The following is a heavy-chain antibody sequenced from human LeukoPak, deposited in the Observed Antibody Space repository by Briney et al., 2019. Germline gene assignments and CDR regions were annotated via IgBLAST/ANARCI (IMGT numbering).Heavy chain of an antibody. D-gene: IGHD3-10*01. CDR1: GFIFSNEY. J-gene: IGHJ4*02. CDR3: ARGGEDSPLWFEPKQYHFDC. CDR2: IYSGGTT. V-gene: IGHV3-53*01. Sequence: GGSLSLSFAASGFIFSNEYMTWVRPPPGRGLEWVSAIYSGGTTYYADSVKGRFTISRDDSKNTVFLQMNSLRAEDTAVYYCARGGEDSPLWFEPKQYHFDCWGQGALVTVSS.